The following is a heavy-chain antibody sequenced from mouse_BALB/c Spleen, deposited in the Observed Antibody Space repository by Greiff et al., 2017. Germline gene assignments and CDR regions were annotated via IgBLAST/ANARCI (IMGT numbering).Heavy chain of an antibody. CDR2: INPSTGYT. V-gene: IGHV1-7*01. Sequence: VQLQQSGAELAKPGASVKMSCKASGYTFTSYWIHWVKQRPGQGLEWIGYINPSTGYTEYNQKFKDKATLTADKSSSTAYMQLSSLTSEDSAVYYCARDYYGSSYWDYWGQGTTLTVSS. CDR3: ARDYYGSSYWDY. D-gene: IGHD1-1*01. J-gene: IGHJ2*01. CDR1: GYTFTSYW.